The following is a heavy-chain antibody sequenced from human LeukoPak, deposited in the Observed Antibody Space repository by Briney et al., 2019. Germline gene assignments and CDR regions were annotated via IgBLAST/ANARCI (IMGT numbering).Heavy chain of an antibody. CDR1: GYTFTSYG. CDR2: ISAYNGNT. V-gene: IGHV1-18*01. D-gene: IGHD5-12*01. CDR3: AKDLWALYRGYVYHANSFDP. J-gene: IGHJ5*02. Sequence: ASVKVSCKASGYTFTSYGISWVRQAPGQGLEWMGWISAYNGNTNYAQKLQGRVTMTTDTSTSTAYMELRSLRSDDTAVYYCAKDLWALYRGYVYHANSFDPWGQGPLVPVPS.